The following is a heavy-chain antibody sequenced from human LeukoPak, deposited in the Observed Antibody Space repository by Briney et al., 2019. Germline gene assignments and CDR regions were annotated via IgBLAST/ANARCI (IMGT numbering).Heavy chain of an antibody. CDR1: GGSISSGGYY. CDR3: ARGVEDYGSGSCHPTFDP. J-gene: IGHJ5*02. Sequence: SETLSLTCTVAGGSISSGGYYWSWIRQHPGKGLEWIGYIYYSGSTYYNPSLKSRVTISVDTSKNQFSLKLSSVTAADTAVYYCARGVEDYGSGSCHPTFDPWGQGTLVTVSS. V-gene: IGHV4-31*03. D-gene: IGHD3-10*01. CDR2: IYYSGST.